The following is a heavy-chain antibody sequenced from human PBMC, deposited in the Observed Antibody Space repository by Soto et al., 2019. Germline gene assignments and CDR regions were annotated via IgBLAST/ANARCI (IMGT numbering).Heavy chain of an antibody. CDR1: GFTFSSYA. Sequence: QVQLVESGGGVVQPGRSLRLSCAASGFTFSSYAMHWVRQAPGKGLEWVAVISYDGSNKYYADSVKGRFTISRDNSKNTVYLQMNSLRAEDTAVYYCARPPSIITITPNWFDPWGQGTLVTVSS. J-gene: IGHJ5*02. CDR2: ISYDGSNK. D-gene: IGHD3-3*01. V-gene: IGHV3-30-3*01. CDR3: ARPPSIITITPNWFDP.